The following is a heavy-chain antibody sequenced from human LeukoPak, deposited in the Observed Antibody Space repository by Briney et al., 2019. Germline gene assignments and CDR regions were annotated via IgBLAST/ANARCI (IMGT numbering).Heavy chain of an antibody. CDR1: GFTFSSLA. CDR3: TKDPNGDYVGAFDP. Sequence: LSGGPLRLSCAASGFTFSSLAMTWVRQAPGKGLEWVSSITGSHGPTYSTDSVKGRFTISRDNSQNTLYLQMNSLRAEDTAVYYCTKDPNGDYVGAFDPWGQGTLVTVSS. D-gene: IGHD4-17*01. CDR2: ITGSHGPT. V-gene: IGHV3-23*01. J-gene: IGHJ5*02.